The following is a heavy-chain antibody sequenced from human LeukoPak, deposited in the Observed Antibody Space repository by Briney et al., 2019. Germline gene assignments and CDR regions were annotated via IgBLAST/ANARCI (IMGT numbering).Heavy chain of an antibody. CDR2: INPSGGST. Sequence: ASVKVSCKASGYTFTSYYMHWVRQAPGQGLEWMGIINPSGGSTSYAQKFQGRVAMTRDTSTSTVYMELSSLRSKDTAVYYCAKGGSFVLMGGWGQGTLVTVSS. V-gene: IGHV1-46*01. CDR1: GYTFTSYY. J-gene: IGHJ4*02. CDR3: AKGGSFVLMGG. D-gene: IGHD2-8*01.